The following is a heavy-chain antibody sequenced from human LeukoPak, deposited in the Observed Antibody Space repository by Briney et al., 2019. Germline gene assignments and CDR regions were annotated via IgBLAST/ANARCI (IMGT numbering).Heavy chain of an antibody. D-gene: IGHD3-16*01. CDR2: ISGSGGST. V-gene: IGHV3-23*01. Sequence: GGSLRLSCAASGFTFSSYAMSWVRQAPGKGLEWVSAISGSGGSTYYADSVKGRFTISRDNSKNRVYLQRKSLRAENTAVYYCAKIRSENDYIWGSNDYWGQGALVTVSS. CDR3: AKIRSENDYIWGSNDY. J-gene: IGHJ4*02. CDR1: GFTFSSYA.